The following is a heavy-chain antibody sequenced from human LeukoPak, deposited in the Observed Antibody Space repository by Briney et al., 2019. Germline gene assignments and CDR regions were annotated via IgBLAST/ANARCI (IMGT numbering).Heavy chain of an antibody. CDR1: GFTFSSYW. J-gene: IGHJ4*02. V-gene: IGHV3-48*04. CDR2: ISNSGTII. D-gene: IGHD3-10*01. CDR3: ARAAKFEFYFDY. Sequence: GGSLRLSCAASGFTFSSYWMSWVRQAPGKGLEWVSYISNSGTIIYYADSVKGRFTISRDNAKNSLYLQMNSLRAEDTAVYYCARAAKFEFYFDYWGQGTLVTVSS.